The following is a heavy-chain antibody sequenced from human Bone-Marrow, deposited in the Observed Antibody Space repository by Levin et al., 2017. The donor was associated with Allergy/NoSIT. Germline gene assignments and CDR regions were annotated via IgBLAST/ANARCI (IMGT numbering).Heavy chain of an antibody. CDR2: IYYSGST. J-gene: IGHJ4*02. V-gene: IGHV4-59*01. D-gene: IGHD1-26*01. Sequence: PSETLSLTCTVSGTSITNYYWSWIRQPPGKGLEWIGNIYYSGSTKYNPSLKSRVTISVDMSKNQFSLKVTSVTAADTAVYYCARDFVFVSAVGEYYFDYWGQGALVTVSS. CDR1: GTSITNYY. CDR3: ARDFVFVSAVGEYYFDY.